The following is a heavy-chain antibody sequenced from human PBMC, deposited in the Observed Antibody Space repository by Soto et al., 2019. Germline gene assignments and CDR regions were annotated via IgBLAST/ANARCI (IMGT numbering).Heavy chain of an antibody. CDR1: GYNFGNFW. CDR3: AAGYSTGLDAFDI. D-gene: IGHD2-8*02. CDR2: ILPGDSDT. V-gene: IGHV5-51*01. Sequence: PGESLKISCKGSGYNFGNFWIGWVRQMPGKGLEWMGMILPGDSDTKNSPSLEGQITMSVDKSDSSAYLQWRSLKASDTAIYYCAAGYSTGLDAFDIWGQGTMVTASS. J-gene: IGHJ3*02.